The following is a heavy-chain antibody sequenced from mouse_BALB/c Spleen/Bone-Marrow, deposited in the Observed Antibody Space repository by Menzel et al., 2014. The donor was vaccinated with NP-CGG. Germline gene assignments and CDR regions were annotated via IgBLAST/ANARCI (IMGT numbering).Heavy chain of an antibody. CDR1: GFDFSRYW. D-gene: IGHD1-1*01. CDR2: INPESSTI. CDR3: ARLGYYGMMAF. J-gene: IGHJ4*01. Sequence: EVQLVESGGGLGQPGGSLKLSCAASGFDFSRYWMSWDRQAPGKGLEWIGEINPESSTINYTPSLKDKFIISRDNAKNTLYLQMSKVRSEDTALYYCARLGYYGMMAFWGQGTSVTVSS. V-gene: IGHV4-1*02.